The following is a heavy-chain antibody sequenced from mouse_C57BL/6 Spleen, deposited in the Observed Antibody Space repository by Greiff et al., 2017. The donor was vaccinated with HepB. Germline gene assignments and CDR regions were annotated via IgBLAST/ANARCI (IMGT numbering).Heavy chain of an antibody. CDR2: INPNNGGT. CDR3: ARPFTTVVEGWFAY. CDR1: GYTFTDYY. D-gene: IGHD1-1*01. V-gene: IGHV1-26*01. Sequence: EVQLQQSGPELVKPGASVKISCKASGYTFTDYYMNWVKQSHGKSLEWIGDINPNNGGTSYNQKFKGKATLTVDKSSSTAYLELRSLTSEDSAVYYCARPFTTVVEGWFAYWGQGTLVTVSA. J-gene: IGHJ3*01.